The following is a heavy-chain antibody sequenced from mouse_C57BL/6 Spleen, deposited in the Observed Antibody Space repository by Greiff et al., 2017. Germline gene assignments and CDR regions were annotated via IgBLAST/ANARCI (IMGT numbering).Heavy chain of an antibody. D-gene: IGHD2-4*01. CDR1: GFTFSDYY. V-gene: IGHV5-12*01. Sequence: EVQGVESGGGLVQPGGSLKLSCAASGFTFSDYYMYWVRQTPEKRLEWVAYISNGGGSTDYPDTVKGRFTISRDNAKNTRYLQMSRLKSEDTAMYYCARAGDYDDYAKDYWGQGTSVTVSS. CDR2: ISNGGGST. CDR3: ARAGDYDDYAKDY. J-gene: IGHJ4*01.